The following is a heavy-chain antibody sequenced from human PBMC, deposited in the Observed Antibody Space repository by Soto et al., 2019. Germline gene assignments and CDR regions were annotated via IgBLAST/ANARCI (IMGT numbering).Heavy chain of an antibody. CDR3: ARGLGDILTGYYRGTDYYYYYMDV. CDR2: INHSGST. CDR1: GGSFSGYY. J-gene: IGHJ6*03. V-gene: IGHV4-34*01. Sequence: QVQLQQWGAGLLKPSETLSLTCAVYGGSFSGYYWSWIRQPPGKGLEWMGEINHSGSTNYNPSLKSRVTISVDTSKNQFSLKLSSVTAADTAVYYCARGLGDILTGYYRGTDYYYYYMDVWGKGTTVTVSS. D-gene: IGHD3-9*01.